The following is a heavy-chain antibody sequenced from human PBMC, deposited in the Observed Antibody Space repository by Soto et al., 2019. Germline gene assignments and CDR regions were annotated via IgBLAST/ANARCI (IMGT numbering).Heavy chain of an antibody. CDR1: GFTFGHYA. CDR2: ISYDGSKE. V-gene: IGHV3-30-3*01. J-gene: IGHJ4*02. Sequence: QVQLVESGGGVVQPGTSLRLSCAASGFTFGHYAMQWVRQAPGKGLEWVALISYDGSKEYYADSVKGRFTISRDNSKSTLYLQLNSLRSEDTAVFYCATYDDWGQGTLVTVSS. CDR3: ATYDD.